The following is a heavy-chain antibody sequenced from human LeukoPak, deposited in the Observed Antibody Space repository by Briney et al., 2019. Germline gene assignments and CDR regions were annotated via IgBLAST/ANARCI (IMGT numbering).Heavy chain of an antibody. CDR3: ARVPGYYDSSGPTWSNWFDP. CDR1: DYTFTSYG. J-gene: IGHJ5*02. Sequence: ASVKVSCKASDYTFTSYGISWVRQAPGQGLEWMGWISAYNGNTNYAQKLQGRVTMTTDTSTSTAYMELRSLRSDDTAVYYCARVPGYYDSSGPTWSNWFDPWGQGTLVTVSS. CDR2: ISAYNGNT. D-gene: IGHD3-22*01. V-gene: IGHV1-18*01.